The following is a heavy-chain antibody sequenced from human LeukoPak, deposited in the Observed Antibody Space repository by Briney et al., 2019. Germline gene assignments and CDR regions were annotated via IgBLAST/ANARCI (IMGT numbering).Heavy chain of an antibody. J-gene: IGHJ6*03. D-gene: IGHD3-16*02. CDR2: ISSNGGST. V-gene: IGHV3-64*01. CDR3: ARARPIAYYYYYIDV. CDR1: GFTFSSYA. Sequence: GGSLRLSCAASGFTFSSYAMHWVRQAPGKGLEYVSAISSNGGSTYYANSVKGRFTISRDNSKNTLYLQMGSLRAEDMAVYYCARARPIAYYYYYIDVWGKGTTVTVSS.